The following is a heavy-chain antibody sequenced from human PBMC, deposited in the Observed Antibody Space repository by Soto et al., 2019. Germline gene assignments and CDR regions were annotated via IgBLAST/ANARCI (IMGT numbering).Heavy chain of an antibody. D-gene: IGHD2-15*01. CDR1: GFTFSSYA. CDR2: ISYDGRNK. V-gene: IGHV3-30*18. Sequence: PGGSLRLSCAASGFTFSSYAMHWVRQAPGKGLEWVAVISYDGRNKYYADSVKGRFTISRDNSKNTLYLQMSSLRAEDTAVYYCAKELYAVVVPTYLDYWGQGTLVTVSS. CDR3: AKELYAVVVPTYLDY. J-gene: IGHJ4*02.